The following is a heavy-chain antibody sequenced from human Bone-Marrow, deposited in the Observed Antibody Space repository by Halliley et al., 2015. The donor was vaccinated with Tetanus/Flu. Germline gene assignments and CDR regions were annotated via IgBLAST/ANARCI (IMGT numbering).Heavy chain of an antibody. D-gene: IGHD4-17*01. V-gene: IGHV2-5*02. CDR3: AVYYGDYEGGYFNY. Sequence: LVKPTQTLTLTCTYSRFSFSTSGLGVGWTRQPPGKALEWLAVIYWDDDNRYSPSLKRSLTITRDTSKNQVVLTMTNMDPVDTATYYCAVYYGDYEGGYFNYWGQGTLVTVSS. CDR1: RFSFSTSGLG. CDR2: IYWDDDN. J-gene: IGHJ4*02.